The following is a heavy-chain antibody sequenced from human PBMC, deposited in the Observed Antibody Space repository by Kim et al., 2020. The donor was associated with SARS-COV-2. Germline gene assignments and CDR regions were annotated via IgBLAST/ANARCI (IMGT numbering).Heavy chain of an antibody. Sequence: SSQTSQGRVTITRDTSATTAYMELSSLTSKDTAVYYCAREGSGSYNWLDPWGQGTLVTVST. J-gene: IGHJ5*02. V-gene: IGHV1-3*01. D-gene: IGHD3-10*01. CDR3: AREGSGSYNWLDP.